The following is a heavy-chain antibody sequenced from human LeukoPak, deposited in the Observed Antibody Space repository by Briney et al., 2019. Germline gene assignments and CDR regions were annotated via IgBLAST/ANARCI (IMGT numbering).Heavy chain of an antibody. J-gene: IGHJ5*02. V-gene: IGHV3-21*01. CDR1: GFTFSSYS. D-gene: IGHD3-10*01. Sequence: GGSLRLSCAASGFTFSSYSMDWVRQAPGKGLEWVSSISSSSSYIYYADSVKGRFTISRGNAKNSLYLQMNSLRAEDTAVYYCARDYYGSGKTSPGAPNWFDPWGQGTLVTVSS. CDR3: ARDYYGSGKTSPGAPNWFDP. CDR2: ISSSSSYI.